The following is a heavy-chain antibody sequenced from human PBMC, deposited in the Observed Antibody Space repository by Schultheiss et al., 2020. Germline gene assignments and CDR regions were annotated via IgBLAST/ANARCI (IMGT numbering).Heavy chain of an antibody. CDR2: ISGSGGST. Sequence: GGSLRLSFAASGFTFSSYGMHWVRQAPGKGLEWVSAISGSGGSTYYADSVKGRFTIFRDNSKNTLSLQMNSLRPEDTAVYYCAREGGSDPWGQGTLVTVS. V-gene: IGHV3-23*01. D-gene: IGHD3-16*01. J-gene: IGHJ5*02. CDR3: AREGGSDP. CDR1: GFTFSSYG.